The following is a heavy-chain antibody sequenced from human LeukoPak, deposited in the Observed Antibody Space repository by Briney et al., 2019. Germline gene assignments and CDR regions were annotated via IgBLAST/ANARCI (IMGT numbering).Heavy chain of an antibody. V-gene: IGHV1-2*02. D-gene: IGHD3-22*01. CDR3: ARDLGYYDNSGFSA. CDR2: INPNSGGI. J-gene: IGHJ5*02. CDR1: GYTFTSYY. Sequence: VASVKVSCKASGYTFTSYYMHWVRQAPGQGLEWMGWINPNSGGINYAQKFQDRVTMTRDTSITTVYMELSRLRSDDTAVYYCARDLGYYDNSGFSAWGQGTLVAVSS.